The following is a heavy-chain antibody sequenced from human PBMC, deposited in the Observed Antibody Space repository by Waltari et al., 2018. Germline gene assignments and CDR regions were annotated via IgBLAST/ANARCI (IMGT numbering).Heavy chain of an antibody. CDR3: VRLEDCSGPGGNCYSSDSFALDV. Sequence: QVQLQQWGAGQLQPSETLSLTCAVFGGSFSGYYWGWIRQPPGKGLEWIGEINHNGNRNYNPSLRSRITMLLDTSRSQFSLKVNSVTAADTAVYYCVRLEDCSGPGGNCYSSDSFALDVWGQGTTVTVSS. D-gene: IGHD2-21*02. CDR2: INHNGNR. CDR1: GGSFSGYY. V-gene: IGHV4-34*02. J-gene: IGHJ6*02.